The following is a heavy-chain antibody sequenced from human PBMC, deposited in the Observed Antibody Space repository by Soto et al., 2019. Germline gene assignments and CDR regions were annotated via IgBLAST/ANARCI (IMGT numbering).Heavy chain of an antibody. D-gene: IGHD3-10*01. CDR3: ATMATFGSLNWFDP. CDR1: GYTFTNND. CDR2: MNPGSGDT. Sequence: VASVKVSCKASGYTFTNNDVSWVRQATGQGLEWMGWMNPGSGDTGYAQKFQGRVTMTRDISIATAYTELSSLRSDDTAIYYCATMATFGSLNWFDPWGQGTLVTVSS. V-gene: IGHV1-8*01. J-gene: IGHJ5*02.